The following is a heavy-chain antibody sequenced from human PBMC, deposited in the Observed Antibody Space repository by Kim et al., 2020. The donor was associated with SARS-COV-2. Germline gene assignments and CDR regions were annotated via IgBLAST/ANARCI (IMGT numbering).Heavy chain of an antibody. D-gene: IGHD3-16*01. V-gene: IGHV5-51*01. CDR1: GYSFTSYW. CDR2: IYPGDSDT. CDR3: ARGTASMSPEIDY. J-gene: IGHJ4*02. Sequence: GESLKISYKGSGYSFTSYWIGWVRQMPGKGLEWMGIIYPGDSDTRYSPSFQGQVTISADKSISTAYLQWSSLKASDTAMYYCARGTASMSPEIDYWGQGTLVTVSS.